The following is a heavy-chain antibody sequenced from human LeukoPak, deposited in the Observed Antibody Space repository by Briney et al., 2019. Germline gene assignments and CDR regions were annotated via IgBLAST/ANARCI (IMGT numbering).Heavy chain of an antibody. CDR3: ARGFAEYCSRTSCPWDYYYMDV. CDR1: GFTFTSYE. D-gene: IGHD2-2*01. CDR2: ISSSGRTI. V-gene: IGHV3-48*03. Sequence: PGRSLRLSCAASGFTFTSYELNWVRQAPGKGLEWVSYISSSGRTIYYADSVKGRFTISRDNAKNSLYLQMNSLRAEDTAVYYCARGFAEYCSRTSCPWDYYYMDVRGKGTTVTVSS. J-gene: IGHJ6*03.